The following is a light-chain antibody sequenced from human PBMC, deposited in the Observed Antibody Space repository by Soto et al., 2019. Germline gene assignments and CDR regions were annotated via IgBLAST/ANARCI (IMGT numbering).Light chain of an antibody. J-gene: IGKJ2*01. CDR1: QHVSSN. CDR2: RAS. V-gene: IGKV3-15*01. Sequence: EIVMTQSPATLSVSPGGSATLSCRASQHVSSNLAWYRQKPGQAPTLLIYRASTRATGIPATFSGSWSGTEFTLSISSLQSEDFAVYSCQQYNKWPYTFGQGTKLEI. CDR3: QQYNKWPYT.